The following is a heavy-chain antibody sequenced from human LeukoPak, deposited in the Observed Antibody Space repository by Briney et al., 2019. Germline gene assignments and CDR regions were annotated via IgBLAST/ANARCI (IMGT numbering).Heavy chain of an antibody. D-gene: IGHD6-13*01. V-gene: IGHV3-30-3*02. J-gene: IGHJ4*02. CDR3: AKLAKSGYSSSWFDY. Sequence: GRSLRLSCAASGFTFSSYAMHWVRQVPGKGLEWVAVISYDGSNKYYADSVKGRFTISRDNSKNTLYLQMNSLRAEDTAVYYCAKLAKSGYSSSWFDYWGQGTLVTVSS. CDR2: ISYDGSNK. CDR1: GFTFSSYA.